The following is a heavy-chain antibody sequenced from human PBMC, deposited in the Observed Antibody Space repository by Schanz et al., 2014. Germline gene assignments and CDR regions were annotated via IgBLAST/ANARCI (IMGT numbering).Heavy chain of an antibody. CDR3: AKIERNED. D-gene: IGHD1-1*01. Sequence: EVQLVESGGGLVQPGGSLRLSCAASGITFSSHSFNWVRQAPGKGLEWVANIKKDGSEKYYVDSVKGRFTISRDNAKNSLFLQMNSLRPEDTAVYFCAKIERNEDWGQGTLVTVSS. J-gene: IGHJ4*02. CDR2: IKKDGSEK. CDR1: GITFSSHS. V-gene: IGHV3-7*03.